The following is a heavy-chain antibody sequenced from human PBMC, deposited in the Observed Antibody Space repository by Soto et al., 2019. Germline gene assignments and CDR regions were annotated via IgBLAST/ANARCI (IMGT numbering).Heavy chain of an antibody. Sequence: GGSLRLSCAASGFTFSSYAMHWVRQAPGKGLEWVAVISYDGSNKYYADSVKGRFTISRDNSKNTLYLQMNSLRAEDTAVYYCARGSSSWYGLASYYYYYGMDVWGQGTTVTVSS. V-gene: IGHV3-30-3*01. CDR2: ISYDGSNK. J-gene: IGHJ6*02. CDR1: GFTFSSYA. CDR3: ARGSSSWYGLASYYYYYGMDV. D-gene: IGHD6-13*01.